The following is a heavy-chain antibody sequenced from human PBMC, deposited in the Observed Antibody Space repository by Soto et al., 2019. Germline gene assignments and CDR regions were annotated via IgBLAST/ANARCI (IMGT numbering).Heavy chain of an antibody. Sequence: QVQLQESGPRLVKPSETLSLTCTVSGGSFSPNYLAWIRQPPGKGLEWVGYIYFGGTTSYNPSLKSRVTISLDTSNIQFSLRLTSVTAADTAVYYCARLGAYYQSLDPWGPGTLVTVSS. J-gene: IGHJ5*02. V-gene: IGHV4-59*08. CDR3: ARLGAYYQSLDP. CDR1: GGSFSPNY. CDR2: IYFGGTT. D-gene: IGHD2-21*01.